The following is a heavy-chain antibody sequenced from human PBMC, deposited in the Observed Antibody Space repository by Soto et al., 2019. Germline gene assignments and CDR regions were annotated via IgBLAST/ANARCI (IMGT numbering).Heavy chain of an antibody. D-gene: IGHD2-2*01. CDR2: TYYRSKWYN. J-gene: IGHJ6*02. V-gene: IGHV6-1*01. CDR3: ARGYCSSTSCKASDYYYYGMDV. CDR1: GDSVSSNSAA. Sequence: SQTLSLTCAISGDSVSSNSAAWNWIRQSPSRGLEWLGRTYYRSKWYNDYAVSVKSRITINPDTSKNQFPLQLNSVTPEDTAVYYCARGYCSSTSCKASDYYYYGMDVWGQGTTVTVS.